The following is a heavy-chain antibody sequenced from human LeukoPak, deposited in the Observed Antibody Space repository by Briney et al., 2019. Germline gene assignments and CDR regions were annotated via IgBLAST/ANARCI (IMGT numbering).Heavy chain of an antibody. V-gene: IGHV3-21*01. CDR3: ARRLGRGWFDP. CDR1: GFTFSSYS. Sequence: GGSLRLSCAASGFTFSSYSMNWVRQAPGKGLEWVSSISSSSYIYYADSVKGRFTISRDNAKNSLYLHMNSLRAEDTAVYYCARRLGRGWFDPWGQGTLVSVSS. D-gene: IGHD3-10*01. CDR2: ISSSSYI. J-gene: IGHJ5*02.